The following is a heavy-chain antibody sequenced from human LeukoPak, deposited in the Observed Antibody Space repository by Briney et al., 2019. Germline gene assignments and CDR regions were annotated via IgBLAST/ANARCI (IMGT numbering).Heavy chain of an antibody. CDR3: ARDKDWAFDY. J-gene: IGHJ4*02. D-gene: IGHD3-9*01. Sequence: GGSLRLSCAASGFTFSSYAMHWVRQVPGKGLEWASYISTSGGDMSYADSVKGRFTISRDNAKNSLFLQMDSLRAEDTAVYYCARDKDWAFDYWGQGTLVTVSS. V-gene: IGHV3-48*01. CDR1: GFTFSSYA. CDR2: ISTSGGDM.